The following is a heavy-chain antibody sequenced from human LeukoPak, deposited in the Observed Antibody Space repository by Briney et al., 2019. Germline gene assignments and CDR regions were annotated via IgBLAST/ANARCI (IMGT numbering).Heavy chain of an antibody. CDR2: ISGSGDRT. CDR1: GFTFSSSA. J-gene: IGHJ4*02. D-gene: IGHD5-18*01. Sequence: GGTLRLSCAASGFTFSSSAMSWVRQAPGKGLQWVSSISGSGDRTYYADSVKGRFTISRDNSKNTLYLQMNSLRAEDTAVYYCAKAGGYSYGFDYWGQGTLVTVSS. CDR3: AKAGGYSYGFDY. V-gene: IGHV3-23*01.